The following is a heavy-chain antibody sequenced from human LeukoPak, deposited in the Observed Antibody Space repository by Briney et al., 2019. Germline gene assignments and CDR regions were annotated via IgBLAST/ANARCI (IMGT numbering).Heavy chain of an antibody. CDR1: GGSISSSSYY. CDR3: ARAYPLRFLEWLLYSSPFDY. J-gene: IGHJ4*02. V-gene: IGHV4-39*07. D-gene: IGHD3-3*01. Sequence: KPSETLSLTCTVSGGSISSSSYYWGWIRQPPGKGLEWIGSIYHSGSTYYNPSLKSRVTISVDTSKNQFSLKLSSVTAADTAVYYCARAYPLRFLEWLLYSSPFDYWGQGTLVTVSS. CDR2: IYHSGST.